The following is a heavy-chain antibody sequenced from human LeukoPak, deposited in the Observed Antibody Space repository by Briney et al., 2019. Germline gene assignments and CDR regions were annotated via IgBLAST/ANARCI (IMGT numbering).Heavy chain of an antibody. J-gene: IGHJ6*02. Sequence: PSETLSLTCAVSGGSISSGGYSWSWIRQPPGKGLEWIGHIYHSGSTYYNPPLESRVTVSVDGSKNQFSLKLSSVTAADTAVYYCARLGYKYYYGMDVWGQGTTVTVSS. V-gene: IGHV4-30-2*02. CDR1: GGSISSGGYS. CDR3: ARLGYKYYYGMDV. CDR2: IYHSGST. D-gene: IGHD5-24*01.